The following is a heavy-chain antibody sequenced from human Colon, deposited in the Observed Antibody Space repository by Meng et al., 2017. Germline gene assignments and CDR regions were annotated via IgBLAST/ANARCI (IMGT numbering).Heavy chain of an antibody. CDR3: ARESADGGCFDV. D-gene: IGHD2-15*01. CDR1: GYTLY. Sequence: QVQLVQSGHVVKKPGASVTFSCKASGYTLYIHWVRLRPGEGLEWMGRINPRAGDTKSAQSFQGRVTMTRDSSTTTFSMDLRSLTTDDAAIYFCARESADGGCFDVWGQGTLVTVSS. J-gene: IGHJ4*02. V-gene: IGHV1-2*06. CDR2: INPRAGDT.